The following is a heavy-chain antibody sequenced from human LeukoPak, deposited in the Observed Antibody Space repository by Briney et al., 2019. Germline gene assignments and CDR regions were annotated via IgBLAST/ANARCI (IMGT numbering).Heavy chain of an antibody. D-gene: IGHD3-22*01. V-gene: IGHV3-23*01. Sequence: PGGSLRLSCAASGFTFSSYAMSWVRQAPGKGLEWVSAISGSGGSTYYADSVKGRFTISRDNSKNTLYLQMNSLRAEDTAVYYCAKENRITMIVVVNSIDYWGQGTLVTVSS. CDR3: AKENRITMIVVVNSIDY. CDR2: ISGSGGST. J-gene: IGHJ4*02. CDR1: GFTFSSYA.